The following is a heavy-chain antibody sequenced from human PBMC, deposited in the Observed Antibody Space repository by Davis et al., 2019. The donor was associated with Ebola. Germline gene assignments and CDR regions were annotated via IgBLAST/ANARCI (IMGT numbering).Heavy chain of an antibody. Sequence: PGGSLRLSCAASGFTFSSYAMSWVRQAPGKGLEWVSSISGSGASIYYADSVKGRFTISRDNSKNMLYLQMNSLRAEDTAVYYCAKEGHGYIWGSYRSPLFDYWGQGTLVTVSS. CDR2: ISGSGASI. J-gene: IGHJ4*02. D-gene: IGHD3-16*02. CDR1: GFTFSSYA. CDR3: AKEGHGYIWGSYRSPLFDY. V-gene: IGHV3-23*01.